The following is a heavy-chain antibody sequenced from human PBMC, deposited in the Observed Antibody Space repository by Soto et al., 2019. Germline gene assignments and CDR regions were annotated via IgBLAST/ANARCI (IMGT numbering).Heavy chain of an antibody. CDR2: INPNSGGT. D-gene: IGHD6-6*01. J-gene: IGHJ3*02. CDR3: ARDGASSSPFDI. Sequence: QVQLLQSGAEVQKPGSSVKVSFKASGYTFTGNYMHWVRQAPGQGLEWMGWINPNSGGTNYAQTFQGRVTVTRDTSISTAYMEMRMLRADETAVYYCARDGASSSPFDIWGQGTMVTVSS. CDR1: GYTFTGNY. V-gene: IGHV1-2*02.